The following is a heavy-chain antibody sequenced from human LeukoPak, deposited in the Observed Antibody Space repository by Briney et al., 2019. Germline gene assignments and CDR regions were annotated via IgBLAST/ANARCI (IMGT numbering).Heavy chain of an antibody. CDR2: INQDGSET. J-gene: IGHJ4*02. D-gene: IGHD3-22*01. V-gene: IGHV3-7*01. CDR1: GFTFSSYS. CDR3: ARPLSRYYYQSTGDAY. Sequence: GGSLRLSCAASGFTFSSYSMNWVRQAPGKGLEWVANINQDGSETYYVDSVEGRFTISRDNAKNSLYLQLSSLRAEDTAVYYCARPLSRYYYQSTGDAYWGRGTLVTVSS.